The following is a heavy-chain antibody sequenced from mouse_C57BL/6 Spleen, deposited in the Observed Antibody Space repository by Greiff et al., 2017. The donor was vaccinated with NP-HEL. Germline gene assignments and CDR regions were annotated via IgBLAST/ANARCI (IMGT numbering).Heavy chain of an antibody. J-gene: IGHJ2*01. D-gene: IGHD1-1*01. Sequence: VQLQQPGTELVKPGASVKLSCKASGYTFTSYWMHWVKQRPGQGLEWIGNINPSNGGTNYNEKFKSKATLTVDKSSSTAYMQLSSLTSEDSAVYYCARFVITTVVATWYFDYWGQGTTLTVSS. CDR2: INPSNGGT. CDR1: GYTFTSYW. CDR3: ARFVITTVVATWYFDY. V-gene: IGHV1-53*01.